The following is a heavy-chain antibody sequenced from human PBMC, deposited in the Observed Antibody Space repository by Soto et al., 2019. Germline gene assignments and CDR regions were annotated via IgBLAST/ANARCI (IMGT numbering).Heavy chain of an antibody. CDR1: GFSLTTDRVG. V-gene: IGHV2-5*02. CDR3: AHAYGGRSLY. J-gene: IGHJ4*02. D-gene: IGHD1-26*01. Sequence: QITLKESGPTLVKPTQTLTLTYTFSGFSLTTDRVGVGWIRQPPGEALEWLAVIYWDDSKTYRPSLESRLTITKDTSKNQVALTMTNMDSLDTATYYCAHAYGGRSLYWGQGTLVTVSS. CDR2: IYWDDSK.